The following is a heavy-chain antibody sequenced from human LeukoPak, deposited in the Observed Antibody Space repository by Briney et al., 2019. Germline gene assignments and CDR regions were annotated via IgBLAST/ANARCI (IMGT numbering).Heavy chain of an antibody. CDR2: IKQDGSEK. CDR1: GFTFSSFW. Sequence: GGSLRLSCAASGFTFSSFWMSWVRQAPGKGLEWVANIKQDGSEKYYVDSVKGRFTISRDSAKTSLYLQMISLRAEDTAVYYCARHLSGVTGYTYGRGIDYWGQGTLVTVSS. CDR3: ARHLSGVTGYTYGRGIDY. D-gene: IGHD5-18*01. V-gene: IGHV3-7*01. J-gene: IGHJ4*02.